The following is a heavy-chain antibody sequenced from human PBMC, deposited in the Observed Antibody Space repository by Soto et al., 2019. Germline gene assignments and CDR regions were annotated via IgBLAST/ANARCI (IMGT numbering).Heavy chain of an antibody. D-gene: IGHD3-3*01. V-gene: IGHV3-30-3*01. CDR1: GFTFSSYA. CDR3: ARDRHYDFWSASEGVYHYYGMAV. CDR2: ISYDGSNK. Sequence: PGGSLRLSCAASGFTFSSYAMHWVRQAPGKGLEWVAVISYDGSNKYYADSVKGRFTISRDNSKNTLYLQMNSLRAEDTAVHYCARDRHYDFWSASEGVYHYYGMAVWGQGTSVTVSS. J-gene: IGHJ6*02.